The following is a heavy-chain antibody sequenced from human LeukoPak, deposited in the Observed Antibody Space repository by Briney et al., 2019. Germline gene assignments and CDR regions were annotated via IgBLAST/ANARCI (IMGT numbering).Heavy chain of an antibody. CDR1: GFTFSTYA. D-gene: IGHD2-15*01. V-gene: IGHV3-23*01. J-gene: IGHJ4*02. CDR2: ITPTAGNT. Sequence: GGSLRLSCAASGFTFSTYAMSWVRQAPGKGLEWVSTITPTAGNTYYAASVKGRFTISRDTSKNTQFLQMNSLRAEDTAVYYCLGYCSGGSCYSGGYWGQGTLVTVSS. CDR3: LGYCSGGSCYSGGY.